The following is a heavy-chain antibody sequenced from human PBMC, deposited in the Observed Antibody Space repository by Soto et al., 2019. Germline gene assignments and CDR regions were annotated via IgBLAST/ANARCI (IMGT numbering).Heavy chain of an antibody. CDR3: ARDPRHSSRWKDYDYYGMDV. J-gene: IGHJ6*02. CDR2: IIPIFGTA. CDR1: GGTFSSYA. Sequence: QVQLVQSGAEVKKPVSSVNVSCKASGGTFSSYAISWVRQAPGQGLEWMGVIIPIFGTANYAQKFQGSVTINADEYKSTAYMELSSLSSEDTTVYYCARDPRHSSRWKDYDYYGMDVWGQGTTVTVS. V-gene: IGHV1-69*01. D-gene: IGHD6-13*01.